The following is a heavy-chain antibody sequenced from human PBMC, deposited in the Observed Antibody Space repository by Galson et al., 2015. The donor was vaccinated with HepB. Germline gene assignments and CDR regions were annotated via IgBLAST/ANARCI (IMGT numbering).Heavy chain of an antibody. CDR3: ARENSGTYYGYFDY. Sequence: SLRLSCAASGFTFSHYAMHWVRQAPGKGLEWVATTSYDGSNKYYADPVRGRFTISRDNSKNTVSLQMNSLSPEATAVYYCARENSGTYYGYFDYWGQGTLVTVSS. V-gene: IGHV3-30-3*01. D-gene: IGHD1-26*01. CDR1: GFTFSHYA. CDR2: TSYDGSNK. J-gene: IGHJ4*02.